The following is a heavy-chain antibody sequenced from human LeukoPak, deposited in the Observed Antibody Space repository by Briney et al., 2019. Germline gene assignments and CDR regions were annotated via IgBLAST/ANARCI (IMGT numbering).Heavy chain of an antibody. CDR1: GFTFSSYA. Sequence: GGSLRLSCAASGFTFSSYAMHWVRQAPGKGLEWVSIVSGGGGSTYYADSVKGRFTISRDNSKNTVFLQMNSLRAEDTALFFCAKTDCSSIGCKRLHYWGPGTLVTVSS. J-gene: IGHJ4*02. CDR2: VSGGGGST. V-gene: IGHV3-23*01. D-gene: IGHD4-11*01. CDR3: AKTDCSSIGCKRLHY.